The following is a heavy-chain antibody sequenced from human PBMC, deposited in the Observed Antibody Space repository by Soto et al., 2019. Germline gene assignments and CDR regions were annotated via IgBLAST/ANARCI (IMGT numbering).Heavy chain of an antibody. J-gene: IGHJ6*02. CDR1: GYTFTSYY. Sequence: VPLVQSGAEMKEPGDSVRVSCEASGYTFTSYYIHWVRQAPGQGLEWMGWINPKFGDTTYAQDFQGRVSMTRDMSISTVYMELSRLTSDDTAIYYCARNMDYYYGPGSGNGHGFWGQGTTVTVFS. D-gene: IGHD3-10*01. V-gene: IGHV1-2*02. CDR2: INPKFGDT. CDR3: ARNMDYYYGPGSGNGHGF.